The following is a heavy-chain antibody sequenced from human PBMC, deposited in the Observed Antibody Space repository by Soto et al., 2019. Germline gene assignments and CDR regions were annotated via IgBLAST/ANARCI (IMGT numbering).Heavy chain of an antibody. Sequence: SETLSLTCTVSGGSISSGDYYWSWIRQPPGKGLEWIGYIYYSGSTYYNPSLKSRVTISVDTSKNQFSLKLSSVTAADTAVYYCARGGTSYYYASRGYYFDYWGQGTLVTVSS. CDR3: ARGGTSYYYASRGYYFDY. CDR1: GGSISSGDYY. D-gene: IGHD3-22*01. J-gene: IGHJ4*02. CDR2: IYYSGST. V-gene: IGHV4-30-4*01.